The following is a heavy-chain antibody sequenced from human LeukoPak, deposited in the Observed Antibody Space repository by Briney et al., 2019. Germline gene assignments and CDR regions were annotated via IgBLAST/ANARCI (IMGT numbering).Heavy chain of an antibody. J-gene: IGHJ4*02. V-gene: IGHV3-30*02. Sequence: PGGSLRLSCAASGFTFSSYGMHWVRQAPGKGLEWVAFIRYDGSNKYYADSVKGRFTISRDNAKNTLYLQMNSLRAEDTAVYYCAKSTRRGWELTDYWGQGTLVAVSS. CDR2: IRYDGSNK. CDR1: GFTFSSYG. D-gene: IGHD1-26*01. CDR3: AKSTRRGWELTDY.